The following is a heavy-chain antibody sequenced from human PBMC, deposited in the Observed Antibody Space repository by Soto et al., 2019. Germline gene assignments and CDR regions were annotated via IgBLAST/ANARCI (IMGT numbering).Heavy chain of an antibody. D-gene: IGHD3-16*01. CDR3: AREGERAYYYYGLGV. CDR1: GYTFTTYG. CDR2: ISGYNGHT. V-gene: IGHV1-18*01. Sequence: QVQLVQSGAEVRKPGASVKVSCKASGYTFTTYGISWVRQAPGQGLEWMGWISGYNGHTKYAQKFQGRVTMTTDTSXCRGYMALRSLRSDDTAVNYCAREGERAYYYYGLGVWGQGTTFTVSS. J-gene: IGHJ6*01.